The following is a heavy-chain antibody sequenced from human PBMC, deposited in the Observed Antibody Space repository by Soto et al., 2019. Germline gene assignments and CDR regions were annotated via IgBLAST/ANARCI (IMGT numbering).Heavy chain of an antibody. D-gene: IGHD2-2*01. J-gene: IGHJ6*02. CDR1: GYTFTGYY. Sequence: ASVKVSCKASGYTFTGYYMHWVRQAPGQGLKWIGWINPNSGGTNYAQKFQGWVTMTRDTSISTAYMELSRLRSDDTAVYYCARGTVLVPAAIGTYYYYGMDVWGQGTTVTVSS. CDR3: ARGTVLVPAAIGTYYYYGMDV. V-gene: IGHV1-2*04. CDR2: INPNSGGT.